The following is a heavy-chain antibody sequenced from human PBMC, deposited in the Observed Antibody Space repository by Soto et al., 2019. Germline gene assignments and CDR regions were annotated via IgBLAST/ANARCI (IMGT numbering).Heavy chain of an antibody. D-gene: IGHD3-10*01. CDR3: ASPNLWAGSLAYYYGMDV. CDR2: IIPIFGTA. Sequence: QVQLVQSGAEVKKPGYSVKVSCKASGGTFSSYAISWVRQAPGQGLEWMGGIIPIFGTANYAQKFQGRVTITADESTRTAYMELSSVRSEDTAVYYCASPNLWAGSLAYYYGMDVWGQGTTVTVSS. V-gene: IGHV1-69*01. J-gene: IGHJ6*02. CDR1: GGTFSSYA.